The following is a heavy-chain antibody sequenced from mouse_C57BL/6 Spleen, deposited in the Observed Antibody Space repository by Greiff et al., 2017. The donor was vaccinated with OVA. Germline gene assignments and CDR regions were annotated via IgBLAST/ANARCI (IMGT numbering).Heavy chain of an antibody. CDR2: IYPGSGST. J-gene: IGHJ4*01. D-gene: IGHD3-2*02. CDR3: ARSGAQAPYAMDY. Sequence: QVQLKQPGAELVKPGASVKMSCKASGYTFTSYWITWVKQRPGQGLEWIGDIYPGSGSTNYNEKFKSKATLTVDTSSSTAYMQLSSLTSEDSAVYYCARSGAQAPYAMDYWGQGTSVTVSS. CDR1: GYTFTSYW. V-gene: IGHV1-55*01.